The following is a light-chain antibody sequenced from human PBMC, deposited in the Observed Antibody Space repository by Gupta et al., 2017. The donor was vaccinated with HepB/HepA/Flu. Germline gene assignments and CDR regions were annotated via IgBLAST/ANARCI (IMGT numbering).Light chain of an antibody. CDR2: GAS. CDR3: QQYNNWPYT. J-gene: IGKJ2*01. Sequence: EVVMTQSQATLSVSPGERATLSCRASQSINSNLAWYQQKPGQAPRLLIYGASTRATGVPARFSGSGSGTEFTLIISSLQSEDSAVYYCQQYNNWPYTFGQGTKLEIK. V-gene: IGKV3-15*01. CDR1: QSINSN.